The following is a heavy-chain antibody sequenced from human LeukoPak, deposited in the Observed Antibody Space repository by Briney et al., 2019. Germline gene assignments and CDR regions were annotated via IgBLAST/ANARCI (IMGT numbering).Heavy chain of an antibody. CDR1: GGTFNSYT. CDR2: IIPILRTP. D-gene: IGHD3-10*01. V-gene: IGHV1-69*13. Sequence: GASVKVSFKASGGTFNSYTISWVRQAPGQGREWMGGIIPILRTPNYAQKFQGRVTITADESTTTAYMELSSLRSEDTAVYYCAGGLIRGVIRPHYYYAMDVWGKGTTVTVSS. J-gene: IGHJ6*04. CDR3: AGGLIRGVIRPHYYYAMDV.